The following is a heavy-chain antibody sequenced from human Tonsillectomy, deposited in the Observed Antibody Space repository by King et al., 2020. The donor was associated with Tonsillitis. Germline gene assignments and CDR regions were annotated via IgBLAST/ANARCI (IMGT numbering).Heavy chain of an antibody. J-gene: IGHJ4*02. CDR1: GGSISSHY. CDR3: AREAGATRYFDY. V-gene: IGHV4-4*07. D-gene: IGHD1-26*01. CDR2: IYSSGST. Sequence: QLQESGPGLVKPSETLSLTCTVSGGSISSHYWSWIRQPAGKGLEWIGLIYSSGSTSYNPSLKSRVTMSIDTSKNQFSLKLTAVTAADTAVYDCAREAGATRYFDYWGQGTLVTVSS.